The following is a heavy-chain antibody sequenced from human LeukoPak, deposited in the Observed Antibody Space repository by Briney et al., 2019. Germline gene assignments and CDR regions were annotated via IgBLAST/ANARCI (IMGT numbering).Heavy chain of an antibody. Sequence: ASVKVSCKASGYTFTGYYMHWVRQAPGQGLEWMGWINPNSGGTNYAQKFQGRVTMTRDTSISTAYMELSRLRSDDTAVYYCARGRYCSSTSCYTYYYYGMDVWGQGTTVTVSS. CDR3: ARGRYCSSTSCYTYYYYGMDV. CDR2: INPNSGGT. D-gene: IGHD2-2*02. J-gene: IGHJ6*02. V-gene: IGHV1-2*02. CDR1: GYTFTGYY.